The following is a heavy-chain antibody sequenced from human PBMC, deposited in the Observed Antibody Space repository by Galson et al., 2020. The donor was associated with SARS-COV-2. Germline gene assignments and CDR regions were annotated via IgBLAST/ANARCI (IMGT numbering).Heavy chain of an antibody. D-gene: IGHD2-15*01. J-gene: IGHJ3*02. CDR1: GFTFSSYE. CDR3: ASPYLAAASFFGAFDI. Sequence: GGSLRLSCPGSGFTFSSYEMNWVRQAPGKGLEWVSYISGSGTNIYYADSVKGRFTISRDNAMNSLYLQMTSLRAEDTAVYYCASPYLAAASFFGAFDIWGLGTMVTVSS. CDR2: ISGSGTNI. V-gene: IGHV3-48*03.